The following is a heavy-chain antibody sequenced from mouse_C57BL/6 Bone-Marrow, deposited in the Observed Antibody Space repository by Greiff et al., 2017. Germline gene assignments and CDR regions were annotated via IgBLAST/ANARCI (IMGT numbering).Heavy chain of an antibody. CDR1: GFTFSSYA. J-gene: IGHJ4*01. V-gene: IGHV5-9-1*02. CDR3: TRDGGYGNYPPYAMDY. D-gene: IGHD2-1*01. CDR2: ISSGGDYI. Sequence: EVKVEESGEGLVKPGGSLKLSCAASGFTFSSYAMSWVRQTPEKRLEWVAYISSGGDYIYYADTVKGRFTISRDNARNTLYLQMSSLKSEDTAMYYCTRDGGYGNYPPYAMDYWGQGTSVTVSS.